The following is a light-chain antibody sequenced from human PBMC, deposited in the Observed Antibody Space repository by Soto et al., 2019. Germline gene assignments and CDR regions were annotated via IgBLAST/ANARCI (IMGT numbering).Light chain of an antibody. CDR3: QQYNNWPET. V-gene: IGKV3-15*01. Sequence: EIVMTQSPATMSVSPGERATLSCRASQSVSSNLAWYQQKPGQDPRLLIYGASTRATGIPARFSGSGSGTEFTLTISSLQYEDFAVYYCQQYNNWPETFGQGTKVEIK. CDR1: QSVSSN. J-gene: IGKJ1*01. CDR2: GAS.